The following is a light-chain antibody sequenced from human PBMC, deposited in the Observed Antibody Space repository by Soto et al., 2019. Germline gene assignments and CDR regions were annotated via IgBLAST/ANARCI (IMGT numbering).Light chain of an antibody. V-gene: IGKV1-5*01. J-gene: IGKJ1*01. CDR2: AAS. Sequence: WYQHHPGKAPKLLIYAASTLQSGVPSRFSGSGSGTEFTLTISSLQPDDFATYYCQHYNSYSEALGQGTKVDI. CDR3: QHYNSYSEA.